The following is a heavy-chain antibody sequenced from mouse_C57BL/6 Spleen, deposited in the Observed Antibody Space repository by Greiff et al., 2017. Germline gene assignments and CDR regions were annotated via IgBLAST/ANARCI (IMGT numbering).Heavy chain of an antibody. CDR3: TRRGYSNYYAMDY. CDR1: GYTFTDYE. CDR2: IDPETGGT. Sequence: QVQLQQSGAELVRPGASVTLSCKASGYTFTDYEMHWVKQTPVHGLEWIGAIDPETGGTAYNQKFKGKAILTADKSSSTAYMALRSLTSEDSAVYYCTRRGYSNYYAMDYWGQGTSVTVSS. J-gene: IGHJ4*01. D-gene: IGHD2-5*01. V-gene: IGHV1-15*01.